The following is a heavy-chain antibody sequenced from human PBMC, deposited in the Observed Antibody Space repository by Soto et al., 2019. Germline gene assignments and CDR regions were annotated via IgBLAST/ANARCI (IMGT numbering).Heavy chain of an antibody. Sequence: ASVKVSCKASGYTFTGYYMQWVRQAPGQGLEWMGWINPNSGGTNYAQKFQGRVTMTRDTSISTAYMELSRLRSDDTAVYYCARPVAGHDAFDIWGQGTMVTVSS. J-gene: IGHJ3*02. CDR2: INPNSGGT. D-gene: IGHD6-19*01. V-gene: IGHV1-2*02. CDR1: GYTFTGYY. CDR3: ARPVAGHDAFDI.